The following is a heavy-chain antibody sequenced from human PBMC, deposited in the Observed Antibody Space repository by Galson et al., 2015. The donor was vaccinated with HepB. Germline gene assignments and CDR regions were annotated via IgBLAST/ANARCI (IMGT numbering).Heavy chain of an antibody. D-gene: IGHD2-21*01. J-gene: IGHJ4*02. CDR1: GFTFSNYG. V-gene: IGHV3-30*18. Sequence: SLRLSCAASGFTFSNYGMHWVRQAPGKGLEWVAVISHDGSSKYYADSVKGRFTISRDNSRNTLDLQMDSLGPEDTAIYYCVKACHGGGNCFYFQSWGQGTLVTVSS. CDR3: VKACHGGGNCFYFQS. CDR2: ISHDGSSK.